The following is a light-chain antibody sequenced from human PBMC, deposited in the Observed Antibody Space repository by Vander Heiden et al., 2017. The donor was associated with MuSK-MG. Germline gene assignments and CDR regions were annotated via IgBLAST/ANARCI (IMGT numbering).Light chain of an antibody. V-gene: IGLV3-19*01. Sequence: SSELTQDPAVSVALGQTVRITCHGDSLRSYYASWYQQKPGQAPVLVIYGKNNRPSGIPERFSGSSSGTTASLTITGAQAEEEADYYCNSRDSSGNHLVFGGGTKLTVL. J-gene: IGLJ2*01. CDR3: NSRDSSGNHLV. CDR1: SLRSYY. CDR2: GKN.